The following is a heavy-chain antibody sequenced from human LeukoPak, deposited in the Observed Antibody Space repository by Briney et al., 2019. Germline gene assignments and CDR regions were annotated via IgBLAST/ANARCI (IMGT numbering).Heavy chain of an antibody. Sequence: SVKVSCKASGGTFSSYAISWARQAPGQGLEWMGGIIPIFGTANYAQKFQGRVTITADKSTSTAYMELSSLRSEDTAVYYCARSFGVGYYDSSGYYSGSNDIWGQGTMVTVSS. CDR3: ARSFGVGYYDSSGYYSGSNDI. V-gene: IGHV1-69*06. J-gene: IGHJ3*02. D-gene: IGHD3-22*01. CDR1: GGTFSSYA. CDR2: IIPIFGTA.